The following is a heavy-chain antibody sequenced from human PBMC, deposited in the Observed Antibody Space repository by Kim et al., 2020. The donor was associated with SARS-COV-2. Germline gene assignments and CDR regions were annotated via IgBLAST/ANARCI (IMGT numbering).Heavy chain of an antibody. CDR3: ARGGGACSGVSCYSEWYYYYGMDV. V-gene: IGHV4-59*13. CDR1: GGSISSYY. D-gene: IGHD2-15*01. J-gene: IGHJ6*02. CDR2: IYYSGST. Sequence: SETLSLTCTVSGGSISSYYWSWIRQPPGKGLEWIGYIYYSGSTNYNPSLKSRVTISVDTSKNQFSLKLSSVTAADTAVYYCARGGGACSGVSCYSEWYYYYGMDVWGQGTTVTVSS.